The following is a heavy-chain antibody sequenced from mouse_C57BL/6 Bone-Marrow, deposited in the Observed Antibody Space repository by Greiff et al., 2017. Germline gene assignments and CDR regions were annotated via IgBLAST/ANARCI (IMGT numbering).Heavy chain of an antibody. V-gene: IGHV1-81*01. CDR3: ASSGSNYAVYSMDV. Sequence: VQLQQSGAELARPGASVKLSCKASGYTFTSYGISWVKQRTGQGLEWIGEIYPRSGNTYYNEKFKGKATLTADQSSSTAYMELRTLTSEDSAVYFCASSGSNYAVYSMDVWGPGTTVTVSS. CDR2: IYPRSGNT. D-gene: IGHD2-5*01. CDR1: GYTFTSYG. J-gene: IGHJ1*01.